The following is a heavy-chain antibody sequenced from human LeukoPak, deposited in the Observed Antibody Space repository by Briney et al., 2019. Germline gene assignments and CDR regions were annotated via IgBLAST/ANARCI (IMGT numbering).Heavy chain of an antibody. V-gene: IGHV3-23*01. D-gene: IGHD3-10*01. CDR1: GFTFSTFA. Sequence: GGSLRLSCAASGFTFSTFAMIWVRQPPGKGLEWVSSIFPSGGEIHYADSVRGRFTISRDNSKSTLSLQMNGLRPEDTAKYYCASLVLLWLGESELAAGHVDKDVWGKGTTVTVSS. CDR2: IFPSGGEI. J-gene: IGHJ6*03. CDR3: ASLVLLWLGESELAAGHVDKDV.